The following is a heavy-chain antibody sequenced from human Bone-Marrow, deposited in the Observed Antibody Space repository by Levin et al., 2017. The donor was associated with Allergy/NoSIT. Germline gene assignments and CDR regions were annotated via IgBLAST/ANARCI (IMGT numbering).Heavy chain of an antibody. J-gene: IGHJ6*02. CDR2: ISTKSDYI. CDR3: ARAAGGGGRGGMDV. CDR1: DFHFSTYG. Sequence: GGSLRLSCAASDFHFSTYGMTWVRQAPGKGLEWVASISTKSDYIHYAESVKGRFTISRDNANNSLFLQMNRLRVEDTAVYYCARAAGGGGRGGMDVWGQGTTVTVS. V-gene: IGHV3-21*01. D-gene: IGHD2-15*01.